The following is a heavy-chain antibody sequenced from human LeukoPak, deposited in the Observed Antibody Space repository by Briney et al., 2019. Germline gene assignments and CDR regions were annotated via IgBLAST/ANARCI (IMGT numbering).Heavy chain of an antibody. D-gene: IGHD3-16*01. J-gene: IGHJ4*02. CDR2: IYYSGST. V-gene: IGHV4-59*01. Sequence: PSETLSLTCTVSGGSFSTYYWSWIRQPPGKGLEWIGFIYYSGSTDYNPSLKSRVTMSLDTSKNQFSLTLSSLTAADTAVYYCVRAVISFGAAVAKGFDCWGQGTLVTVSS. CDR1: GGSFSTYY. CDR3: VRAVISFGAAVAKGFDC.